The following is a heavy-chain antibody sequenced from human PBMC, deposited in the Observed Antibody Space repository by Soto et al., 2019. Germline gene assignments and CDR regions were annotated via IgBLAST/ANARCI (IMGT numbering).Heavy chain of an antibody. J-gene: IGHJ4*02. CDR1: GFTFSSYA. Sequence: EVQLLESGGGLVQPGGSLRLSCAASGFTFSSYAMSWVRQAPGKGLEWGSAISGSGGSTYYADSVKGRFTISRDNSKNTLYLQMNSLRAEDTAVYYCANAPYINTAPERYWGQGTLVTVSS. V-gene: IGHV3-23*01. CDR2: ISGSGGST. D-gene: IGHD1-20*01. CDR3: ANAPYINTAPERY.